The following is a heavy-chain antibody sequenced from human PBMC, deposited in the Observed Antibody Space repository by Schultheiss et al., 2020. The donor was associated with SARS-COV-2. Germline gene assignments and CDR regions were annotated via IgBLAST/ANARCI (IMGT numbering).Heavy chain of an antibody. CDR1: GDSIRSHH. CDR3: ARRDSYSSDFDD. CDR2: IYTSGGT. V-gene: IGHV4-4*08. D-gene: IGHD3-16*02. Sequence: SETLSLTCTVSGDSIRSHHWSWIRQPPGKGLEWIAYIYTSGGTNYNPSLKSRVTISADTSRNQFSLTLNSVTAADTAVYYCARRDSYSSDFDDWGQGALVTVSS. J-gene: IGHJ4*02.